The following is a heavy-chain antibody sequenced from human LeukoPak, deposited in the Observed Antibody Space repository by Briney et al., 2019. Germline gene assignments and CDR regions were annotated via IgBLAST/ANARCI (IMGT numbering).Heavy chain of an antibody. V-gene: IGHV4-4*07. CDR1: GGSISSYY. CDR3: ARPFSGSYSDAFDL. Sequence: SETLSLTCTVSGGSISSYYWSWIRQPAGRGLEWIGRIYTSGSTNYNPSLKSRVTMSVDTSKNQFSLKLRSVTAADTAVYYCARPFSGSYSDAFDLWGQGTMVTVSS. D-gene: IGHD1-26*01. CDR2: IYTSGST. J-gene: IGHJ3*01.